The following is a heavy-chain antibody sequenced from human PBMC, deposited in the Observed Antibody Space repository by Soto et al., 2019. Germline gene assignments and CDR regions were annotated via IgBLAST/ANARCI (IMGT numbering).Heavy chain of an antibody. CDR3: ARDTIRYDNDSPDY. CDR1: GFTFDDYG. Sequence: AGGSLRLSCAASGFTFDDYGMHWVRQVPGKGLEWVSFISWNGATTYYAGSVEGRFTVSRDNTKNSLYLQMNSLRIEDTALYYCARDTIRYDNDSPDYWGQGTLVTVSS. V-gene: IGHV3-43*01. CDR2: ISWNGATT. J-gene: IGHJ4*02. D-gene: IGHD3-22*01.